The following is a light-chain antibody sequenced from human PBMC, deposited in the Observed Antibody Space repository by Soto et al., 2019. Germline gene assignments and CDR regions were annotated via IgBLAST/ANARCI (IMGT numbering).Light chain of an antibody. CDR1: QSVSSSY. V-gene: IGKV3-20*01. Sequence: EIVLTQSPGTLSLSPGERATLSCRASQSVSSSYLAWFHQKPGQAPRLLIYGTSSRATGIPDRFSGSGSGTDFTLTISRLEPEDFAVYYCQQYGSSPITFGQGTRLEI. CDR2: GTS. CDR3: QQYGSSPIT. J-gene: IGKJ5*01.